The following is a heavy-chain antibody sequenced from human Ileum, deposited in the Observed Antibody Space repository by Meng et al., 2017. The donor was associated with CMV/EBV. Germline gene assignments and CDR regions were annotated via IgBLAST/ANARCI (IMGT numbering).Heavy chain of an antibody. CDR3: AKDRGVGDDAFDI. Sequence: GGSLRLSCAASGFTFSNWWVHWVRHAPGKGLVWVSRINSDGTSTTYADSVKGRFTISRDNFKNTLYLQMNSLRAEDTAVYYCAKDRGVGDDAFDIWGQGTMVTVSS. V-gene: IGHV3-74*01. CDR2: INSDGTST. CDR1: GFTFSNWW. J-gene: IGHJ3*02. D-gene: IGHD1-26*01.